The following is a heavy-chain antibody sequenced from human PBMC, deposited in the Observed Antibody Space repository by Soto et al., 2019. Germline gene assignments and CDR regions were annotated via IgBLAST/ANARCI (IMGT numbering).Heavy chain of an antibody. D-gene: IGHD2-2*01. V-gene: IGHV1-69*06. CDR2: IIPIFHTP. CDR3: TREQVPAADGGGGALDI. Sequence: QVQLVQSGAEVKKPGSSVRVSCRTSGGDFSSYPVNWVRQAAGQGLEWLGGIIPIFHTPNYAQTFQGRVTITADKSTTTVYMELSSLKSDDTAIYYCTREQVPAADGGGGALDIWGQGTMVTVSS. CDR1: GGDFSSYP. J-gene: IGHJ3*02.